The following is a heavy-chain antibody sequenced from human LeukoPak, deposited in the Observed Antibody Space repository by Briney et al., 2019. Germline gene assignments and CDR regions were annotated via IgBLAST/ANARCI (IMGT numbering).Heavy chain of an antibody. V-gene: IGHV3-23*01. CDR1: GFTFSSNA. J-gene: IGHJ4*02. D-gene: IGHD3-10*01. Sequence: GGSLRLSCAASGFTFSSNAMSWVRQAPGKGLEWVSLVHGGGGSTYYADSVKGRFTISRDNSKSTVFLQMDSLRADDTAVYYCVRPRGSGSYTGYCFDYWGQGTLVTVSS. CDR2: VHGGGGST. CDR3: VRPRGSGSYTGYCFDY.